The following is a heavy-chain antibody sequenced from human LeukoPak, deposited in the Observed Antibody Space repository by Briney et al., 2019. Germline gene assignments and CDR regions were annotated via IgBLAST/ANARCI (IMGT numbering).Heavy chain of an antibody. J-gene: IGHJ4*02. Sequence: GGSLRLSCAASGFTFSSYAMSWVRQVPGEGLEWVSVISGSGANTYYADSVKGRFTISRDNSKNMLYLQMDSLRAEDTAVYYCAKWKYSNSGIDDYWGQGTLVTVSS. D-gene: IGHD6-6*01. V-gene: IGHV3-23*01. CDR3: AKWKYSNSGIDDY. CDR2: ISGSGANT. CDR1: GFTFSSYA.